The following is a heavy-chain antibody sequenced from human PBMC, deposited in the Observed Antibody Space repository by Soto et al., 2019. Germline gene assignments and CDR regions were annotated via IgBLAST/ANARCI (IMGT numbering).Heavy chain of an antibody. Sequence: PSETLSLTCAVSGGSISSGGYSWSWIRQPPGKGLEWIGYIYHSGSTYYNPSLKSRVTISVDRSKNQFSLKLSSVTAADTAVYYCARNIVGATTRPKINWFDPWGQGTLVTVSS. J-gene: IGHJ5*02. V-gene: IGHV4-30-2*01. CDR1: GGSISSGGYS. CDR2: IYHSGST. CDR3: ARNIVGATTRPKINWFDP. D-gene: IGHD1-26*01.